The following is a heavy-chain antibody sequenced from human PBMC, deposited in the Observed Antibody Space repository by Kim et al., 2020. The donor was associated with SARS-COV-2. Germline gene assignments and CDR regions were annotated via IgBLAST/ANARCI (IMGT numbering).Heavy chain of an antibody. CDR3: ARDVRGYSSGWPYYFDY. CDR2: ISYDGSNK. Sequence: GGSLRLSCAASGFTFSSYAMHWVRQAPGKGLEWVAVISYDGSNKYYADSVKGRFTISRDNSKNTLYLQMNSLRAEDTAVYYCARDVRGYSSGWPYYFDYWGQGTLVTVSS. D-gene: IGHD6-19*01. J-gene: IGHJ4*02. V-gene: IGHV3-30*04. CDR1: GFTFSSYA.